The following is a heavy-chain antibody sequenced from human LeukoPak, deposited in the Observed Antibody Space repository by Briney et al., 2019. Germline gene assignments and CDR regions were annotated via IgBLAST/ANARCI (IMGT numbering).Heavy chain of an antibody. CDR1: GFTVSSNY. V-gene: IGHV3-53*04. CDR3: ARDSKDCSSTSCYTQYGMDV. Sequence: GGSLRLSCAASGFTVSSNYMSWVRQAPGKGLEWVSVIYSGGSTYYADSVKGRFTISRHNSKNTLYLQMNSLRAEDTAVYYCARDSKDCSSTSCYTQYGMDVWGQGTTVTVSS. CDR2: IYSGGST. J-gene: IGHJ6*02. D-gene: IGHD2-2*01.